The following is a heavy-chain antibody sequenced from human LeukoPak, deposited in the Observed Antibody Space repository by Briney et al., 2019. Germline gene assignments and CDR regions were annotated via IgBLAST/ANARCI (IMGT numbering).Heavy chain of an antibody. CDR1: GFTFSSYE. Sequence: GGSLRLSCAASGFTFSSYEMNWVRQAPGRGLEWVSYISSSGSLIFYADSVTGRFTVSRDNAKNSPYLQTNSLRAEDTAFYYCAREYEDAFDIWGQGTMVTVSS. V-gene: IGHV3-48*03. CDR2: ISSSGSLI. CDR3: AREYEDAFDI. J-gene: IGHJ3*02. D-gene: IGHD3-16*01.